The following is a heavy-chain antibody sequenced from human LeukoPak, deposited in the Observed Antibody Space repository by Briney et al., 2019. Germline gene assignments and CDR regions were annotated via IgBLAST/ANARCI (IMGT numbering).Heavy chain of an antibody. CDR1: GFTFSSYD. J-gene: IGHJ4*02. CDR2: ISGSGGST. Sequence: PGGSLRLSCAASGFTFSSYDMSWVRQAPGKGLEWVSGISGSGGSTYYADSVKGRFTISRDNSKNTLYLQMNSLRAEDTAIYYCAKEGGYCSSTSCYRRYYFDYWGQGTLVTVSS. D-gene: IGHD2-2*01. V-gene: IGHV3-23*01. CDR3: AKEGGYCSSTSCYRRYYFDY.